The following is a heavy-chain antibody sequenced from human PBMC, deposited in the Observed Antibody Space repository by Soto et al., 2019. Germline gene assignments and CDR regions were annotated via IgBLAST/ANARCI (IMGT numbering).Heavy chain of an antibody. CDR2: ITYGGPTI. CDR3: ARELSTTYFDY. J-gene: IGHJ4*02. Sequence: GRSLRLSCAASGFTFSDYYMTWIRQAPGKGLEWVSYITYGGPTIYYPDSVKGRFTISRDNAKNSLYLQMNSLRAEDTALYYCARELSTTYFDYCGQGTPVTVSS. V-gene: IGHV3-11*04. CDR1: GFTFSDYY.